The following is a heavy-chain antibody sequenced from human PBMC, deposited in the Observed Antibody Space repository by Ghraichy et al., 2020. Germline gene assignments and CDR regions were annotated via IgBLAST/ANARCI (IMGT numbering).Heavy chain of an antibody. V-gene: IGHV1-2*02. CDR2: INPNSGGT. Sequence: ASVKVSCKASGYTFTGYYMHWVRQAPGQGLEWMGWINPNSGGTNYAQKFQGRVTMTRDTSISTAYMELSRLRSDDTAVYYCARNYYDSSGYFDYWGQGTLVTVSS. CDR1: GYTFTGYY. CDR3: ARNYYDSSGYFDY. J-gene: IGHJ4*02. D-gene: IGHD3-22*01.